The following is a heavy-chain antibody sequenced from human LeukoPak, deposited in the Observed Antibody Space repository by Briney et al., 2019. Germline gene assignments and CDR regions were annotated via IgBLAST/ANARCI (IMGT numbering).Heavy chain of an antibody. CDR1: GYTFTSYG. J-gene: IGHJ6*03. CDR2: ISAYNGNT. Sequence: GASVKVSCKASGYTFTSYGISWVRQAPGEGGEGMGWISAYNGNTNYAQKLQGRVTMTTDTSKRTAYMEVRSLRSEDTAVCYCARVSADDYYYYYSMDVWGKGTTVTVSS. D-gene: IGHD4/OR15-4a*01. V-gene: IGHV1-18*01. CDR3: ARVSADDYYYYYSMDV.